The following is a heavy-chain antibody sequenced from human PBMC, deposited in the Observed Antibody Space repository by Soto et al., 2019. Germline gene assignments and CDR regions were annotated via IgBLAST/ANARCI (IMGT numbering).Heavy chain of an antibody. D-gene: IGHD3-10*01. CDR2: IYYSGST. J-gene: IGHJ6*02. CDR3: ARADVYYGPGSYFFSGMDV. Sequence: SETLSLTCTVSGGSISSYYWSWIRQPPGKGLEWIGYIYYSGSTNYNPSLKSRVTISVDTSKNQFSLKLSSVTAADTAVYYCARADVYYGPGSYFFSGMDVWGQGTTVTVSS. CDR1: GGSISSYY. V-gene: IGHV4-59*01.